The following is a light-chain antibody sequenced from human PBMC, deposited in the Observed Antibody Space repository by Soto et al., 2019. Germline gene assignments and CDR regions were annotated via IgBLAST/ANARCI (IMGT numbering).Light chain of an antibody. Sequence: EIVMTQSPVTLSVSPGERATLSCSASQSVSSNLAWYQQKPGQAPRLLIYGASTRATGIPARFSGSGSGTEFTLTISSLQSEDFAVYYCQQYNDWPPRITFGQGTRLEI. J-gene: IGKJ5*01. CDR3: QQYNDWPPRIT. CDR1: QSVSSN. CDR2: GAS. V-gene: IGKV3-15*01.